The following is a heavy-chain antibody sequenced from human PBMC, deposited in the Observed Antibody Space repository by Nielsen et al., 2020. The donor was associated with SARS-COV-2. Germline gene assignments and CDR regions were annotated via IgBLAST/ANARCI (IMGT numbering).Heavy chain of an antibody. Sequence: SETLSLTCTVSGGSIKTASYYWSWIRQHPEWGLEWVGYIYHTGSTYYNAALENRVTISADMSKNQFSLELTSLTAADTAVYYCARGIRPRHVFDIWGQGTMVTVSS. CDR3: ARGIRPRHVFDI. J-gene: IGHJ3*02. CDR1: GGSIKTASYY. CDR2: IYHTGST. D-gene: IGHD1-14*01. V-gene: IGHV4-31*03.